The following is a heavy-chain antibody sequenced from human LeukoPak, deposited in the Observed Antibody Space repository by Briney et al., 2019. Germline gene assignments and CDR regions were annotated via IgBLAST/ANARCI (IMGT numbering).Heavy chain of an antibody. D-gene: IGHD5-24*01. V-gene: IGHV1-69*04. CDR1: GGTFSSYA. J-gene: IGHJ4*02. CDR2: IIPIFGIA. CDR3: ARGRYGMATIY. Sequence: SVKVSCKASGGTFSSYAISWVRQAPGQGLEWMGRIIPIFGIANYAQKFQGRVTITADKSTSTAYMELSSLRSEDTAVYYCARGRYGMATIYWGQGTLVTVSS.